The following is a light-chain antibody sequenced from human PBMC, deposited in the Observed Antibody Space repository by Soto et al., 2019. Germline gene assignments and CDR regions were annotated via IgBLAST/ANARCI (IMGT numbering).Light chain of an antibody. Sequence: QSVLTHPASVSLSAGHSITISCTVTISDVGGYNYVSWYQQHPGKAPKLMIYEVSNRPSGVSNRFSRSKSGTTASLTISGLQAEDEAHYYCSSYTRSSPYVLGNVTKVTVL. CDR1: ISDVGGYNY. CDR3: SSYTRSSPYV. J-gene: IGLJ1*01. V-gene: IGLV2-14*01. CDR2: EVS.